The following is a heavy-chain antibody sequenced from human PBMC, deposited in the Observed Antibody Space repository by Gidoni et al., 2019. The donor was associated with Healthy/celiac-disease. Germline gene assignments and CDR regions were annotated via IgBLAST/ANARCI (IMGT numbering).Heavy chain of an antibody. CDR2: ISGSGGST. D-gene: IGHD3-10*01. Sequence: SCAASGFTFSSYAMSWVRQAPGKGLEWVSAISGSGGSTYYADSVKGRFTISRDNSKNTLYLQMNSLRAEDTAVYYCAKESNGRITMVRGQFDYWGQGTLVTVSS. V-gene: IGHV3-23*01. J-gene: IGHJ4*02. CDR3: AKESNGRITMVRGQFDY. CDR1: GFTFSSYA.